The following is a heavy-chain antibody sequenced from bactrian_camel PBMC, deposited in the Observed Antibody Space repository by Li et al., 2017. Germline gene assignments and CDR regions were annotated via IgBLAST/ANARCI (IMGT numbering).Heavy chain of an antibody. J-gene: IGHJ4*01. CDR1: GFTFSVYL. D-gene: IGHD4*01. V-gene: IGHV3S67*01. CDR2: IGSDGST. Sequence: DVQLVESGGGSVQPGGSLRLSCAASGFTFSVYLMSWVRQAPGKEREGVAAIGSDGSTNYADSVKGRFTISKDIAKNTLYLQMNDLKPEDTSMYVWAARGLTVRRLCFVGNLWGKGTQVTVS. CDR3: AARGLTVRRLCFVGNL.